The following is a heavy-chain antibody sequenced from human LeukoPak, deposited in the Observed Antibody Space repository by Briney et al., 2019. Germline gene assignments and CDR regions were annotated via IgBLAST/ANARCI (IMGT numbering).Heavy chain of an antibody. V-gene: IGHV4-61*08. J-gene: IGHJ4*02. D-gene: IGHD3-22*01. Sequence: SETLSLTCTVSGGSISSGGYYWSWIRQHPGKGLEWIGYIYYSGSTYYNPSLKSRVTISVDTSKNQFSLKLSSVTAADTAVYYCAREAVGNYYDSSGYYPYFDYWGQGTLVTVSS. CDR1: GGSISSGGYY. CDR3: AREAVGNYYDSSGYYPYFDY. CDR2: IYYSGST.